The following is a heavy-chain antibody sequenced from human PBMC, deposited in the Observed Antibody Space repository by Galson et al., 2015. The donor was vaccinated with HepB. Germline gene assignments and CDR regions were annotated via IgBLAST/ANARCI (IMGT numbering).Heavy chain of an antibody. CDR2: ISRDGRNK. CDR1: GFTFSNYG. D-gene: IGHD7-27*01. V-gene: IGHV3-30*18. J-gene: IGHJ4*02. CDR3: AKVRAPAWAYDFDY. Sequence: SLRLSCAASGFTFSNYGMHWVRQAPGKGLEWVAVISRDGRNKFYADSVKGRLTISRDNSKNTLYLQMDILRAEDTAVYYCAKVRAPAWAYDFDYWGQGTLVTVSP.